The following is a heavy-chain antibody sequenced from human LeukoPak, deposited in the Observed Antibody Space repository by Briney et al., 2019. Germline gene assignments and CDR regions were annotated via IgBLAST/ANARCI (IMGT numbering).Heavy chain of an antibody. CDR2: ISAYNGNT. CDR1: GYTFTGYY. CDR3: ARDRVLAVAGTAPFDI. V-gene: IGHV1-18*04. J-gene: IGHJ3*02. D-gene: IGHD6-19*01. Sequence: ASVKVSCKASGYTFTGYYMHWVRQAPGQGLEWMGWISAYNGNTNYAQKLQGRVTMTTDTSTSTAYMELRSLRSDDTAVYYCARDRVLAVAGTAPFDIWGQGTMVTVSS.